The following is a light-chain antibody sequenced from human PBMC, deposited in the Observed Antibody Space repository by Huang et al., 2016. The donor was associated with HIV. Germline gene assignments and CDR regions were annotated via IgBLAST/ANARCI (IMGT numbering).Light chain of an antibody. Sequence: DIQMTQSPSSLSASVGDRVTITCKESQDITNYLNWYQQKPGKAPKLLIYDASNLETGVPSRFSGSGSGTDFNFTISSLQPEDIATYYCQQYDNLPLTFGGGTKVEIK. CDR2: DAS. CDR1: QDITNY. V-gene: IGKV1-33*01. CDR3: QQYDNLPLT. J-gene: IGKJ4*01.